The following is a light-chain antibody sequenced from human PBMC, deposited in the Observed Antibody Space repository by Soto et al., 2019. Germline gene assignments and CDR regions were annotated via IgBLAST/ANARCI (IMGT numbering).Light chain of an antibody. V-gene: IGLV2-14*02. J-gene: IGLJ1*01. Sequence: QSVLTQPASVSGSPGQSITISCTGTSGDVGTYDLVSWYQHHPGAAPKLMIYEATRRPSGISNRFSGSKSGNTASLTISGLQAADEADYYCSLYTSENTDVFGTGTKLTVL. CDR1: SGDVGTYDL. CDR2: EAT. CDR3: SLYTSENTDV.